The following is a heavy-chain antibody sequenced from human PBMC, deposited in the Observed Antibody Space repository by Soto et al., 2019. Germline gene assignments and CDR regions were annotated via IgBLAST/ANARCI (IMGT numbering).Heavy chain of an antibody. V-gene: IGHV4-59*11. J-gene: IGHJ4*02. CDR2: IFYTGST. Sequence: SETLSLTCTVSGGSISGHYWIWIRQSPGKRLEWIGYIFYTGSTNYNPSLESRVTLSVDTSKNQFSLRLSSVTAADTAVYYCARVGSSGWSPDYWGQGTLVTVS. D-gene: IGHD6-19*01. CDR1: GGSISGHY. CDR3: ARVGSSGWSPDY.